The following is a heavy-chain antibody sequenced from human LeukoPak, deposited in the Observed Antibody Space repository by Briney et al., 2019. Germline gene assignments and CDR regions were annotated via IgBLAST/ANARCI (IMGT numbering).Heavy chain of an antibody. J-gene: IGHJ5*02. D-gene: IGHD5-24*01. CDR2: IIPIFGTA. CDR3: ARDNSVRDEAWWFNP. Sequence: ASVKVSCKASGGTFSSYAISWVRQAPGQGLEWMGGIIPIFGTANYAQKFQGRVTITADESTSTAYMELSSLRSEDTAVYSCARDNSVRDEAWWFNPWGQGTLVTVSS. V-gene: IGHV1-69*13. CDR1: GGTFSSYA.